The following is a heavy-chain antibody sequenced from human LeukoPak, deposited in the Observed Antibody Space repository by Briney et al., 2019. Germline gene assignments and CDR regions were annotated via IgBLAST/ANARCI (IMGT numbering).Heavy chain of an antibody. J-gene: IGHJ4*02. Sequence: GTSLRLSCAASGFTFSSYAMHWVRQAPGKGLEWVAAISYDGSNRYYADSVKGRFTISRDNSKNTLYLQMNSLKTEDTAVYYCVRLTAAGRRTDFDYWGQGTLVTVSS. CDR1: GFTFSSYA. V-gene: IGHV3-30*04. D-gene: IGHD6-13*01. CDR3: VRLTAAGRRTDFDY. CDR2: ISYDGSNR.